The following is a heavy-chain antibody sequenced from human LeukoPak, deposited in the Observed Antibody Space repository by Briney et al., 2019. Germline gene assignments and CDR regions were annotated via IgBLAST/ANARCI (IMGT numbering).Heavy chain of an antibody. Sequence: GGSLRLSCAASGFTFSDYYMSWIRQAPGKGLEWVSYISSSGSTIYYADSVKGRFTISRDNSKNTLYLQMNSLRAEDTAVYYCAKGILAAAGTVGYWGQGTLVTVSS. D-gene: IGHD6-13*01. CDR3: AKGILAAAGTVGY. V-gene: IGHV3-11*04. CDR1: GFTFSDYY. J-gene: IGHJ4*02. CDR2: ISSSGSTI.